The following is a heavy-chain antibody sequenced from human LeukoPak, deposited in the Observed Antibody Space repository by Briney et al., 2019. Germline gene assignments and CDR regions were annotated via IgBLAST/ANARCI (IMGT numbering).Heavy chain of an antibody. CDR1: GYTFTGYY. CDR3: ARGPHYYGSGSYYPFDY. J-gene: IGHJ4*02. V-gene: IGHV1-2*02. Sequence: ASVKVSCKASGYTFTGYYMHWVRQAPGQGLEWMGGINPNSGGTNYAQKFQGRVTMTTDTSTNTTYMELRSLISDDTAVYYCARGPHYYGSGSYYPFDYWGQGTLVTVSS. D-gene: IGHD3-10*01. CDR2: INPNSGGT.